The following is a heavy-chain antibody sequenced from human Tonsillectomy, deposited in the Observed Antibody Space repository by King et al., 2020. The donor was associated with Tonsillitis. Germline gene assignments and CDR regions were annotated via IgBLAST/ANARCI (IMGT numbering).Heavy chain of an antibody. Sequence: VQLVQSGGDLVKPGGSLRLSCAASGFTFSTYSMTWVRQAPGKGLEWVSSISSTSIYIYYADSPKGRFTISRDNAKNSLFLQMNSLRAEDTAVYYCARYLSGDSSGYDAFDIWGQGTMVTVSS. CDR2: ISSTSIYI. CDR3: ARYLSGDSSGYDAFDI. J-gene: IGHJ3*02. D-gene: IGHD3-22*01. V-gene: IGHV3-21*01. CDR1: GFTFSTYS.